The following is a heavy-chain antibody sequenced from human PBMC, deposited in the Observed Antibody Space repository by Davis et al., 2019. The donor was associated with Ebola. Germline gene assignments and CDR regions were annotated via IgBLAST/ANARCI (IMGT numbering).Heavy chain of an antibody. CDR3: ARFSRGTTVSY. CDR1: GSTFSSYW. CDR2: IKQDGSEI. J-gene: IGHJ4*02. Sequence: PGGLLRSPFAVLGSTFSSYWSSWVRQAPGKGLEWVANIKQDGSEIHYVDSVKGRFTISRDNAKNSLYLQMNSLRVEDTAVYYCARFSRGTTVSYWGQGTLVTVSS. D-gene: IGHD4-11*01. V-gene: IGHV3-7*01.